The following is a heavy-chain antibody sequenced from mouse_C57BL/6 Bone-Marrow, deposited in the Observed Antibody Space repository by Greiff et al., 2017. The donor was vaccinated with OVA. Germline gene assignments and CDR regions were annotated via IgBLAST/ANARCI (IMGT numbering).Heavy chain of an antibody. CDR1: GYSFTGYY. D-gene: IGHD2-3*01. CDR2: INPSTGGT. J-gene: IGHJ3*01. V-gene: IGHV1-42*01. Sequence: VQLKQPGPELVKPGASVKISCKASGYSFTGYYMNWVKQSPEKSLEWIGEINPSTGGTTYNQKFKAKATLTVDKSSSTAYMQLKSLTSYDSAVYYCARDGYYWFAYWGQGTLVTVSA. CDR3: ARDGYYWFAY.